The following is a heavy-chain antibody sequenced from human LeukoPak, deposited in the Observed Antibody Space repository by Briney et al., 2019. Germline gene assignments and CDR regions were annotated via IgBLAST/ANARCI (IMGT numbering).Heavy chain of an antibody. V-gene: IGHV3-23*01. Sequence: GGSLRLSCAASGLTFSSYAMSWVRQAPGKGLEWVSTISGSGGSTYYADSVKGRFTISRDNSKNTLYLQMNTLRAEDTAVYYCAKAADIVATILVPLDNWGQGTLVTVSS. CDR2: ISGSGGST. J-gene: IGHJ4*02. CDR1: GLTFSSYA. D-gene: IGHD5-12*01. CDR3: AKAADIVATILVPLDN.